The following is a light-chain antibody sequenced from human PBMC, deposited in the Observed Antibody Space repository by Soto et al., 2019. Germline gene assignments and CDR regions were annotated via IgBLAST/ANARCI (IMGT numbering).Light chain of an antibody. CDR3: AVWDDSLRGRV. CDR1: NSNIGSNT. Sequence: QSVLTQPPSASGTPGQRVTISCSGSNSNIGSNTVNWYQQFPGTAPRFLIYGNDQRPSGVPDRFSASKSGTSASLAISGLQSEDEADYYCAVWDDSLRGRVFGGGTKPTVL. J-gene: IGLJ2*01. V-gene: IGLV1-44*01. CDR2: GND.